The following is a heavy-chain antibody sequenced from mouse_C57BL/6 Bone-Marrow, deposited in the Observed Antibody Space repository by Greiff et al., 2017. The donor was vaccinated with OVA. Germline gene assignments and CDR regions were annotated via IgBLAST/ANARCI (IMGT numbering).Heavy chain of an antibody. J-gene: IGHJ1*03. V-gene: IGHV1-64*01. CDR2: IHPNSGST. Sequence: QVQLQQPGAELVKPGASVKLSCKASGYTFTSYWMHWVKQRPGQGLEWIGMIHPNSGSTNYNEKFKSKATLTVDKSSSTAYMQLSSLTSEDSAVYYCARSATVPYWYFDVWGTGTTVTVSS. CDR3: ARSATVPYWYFDV. CDR1: GYTFTSYW. D-gene: IGHD1-1*01.